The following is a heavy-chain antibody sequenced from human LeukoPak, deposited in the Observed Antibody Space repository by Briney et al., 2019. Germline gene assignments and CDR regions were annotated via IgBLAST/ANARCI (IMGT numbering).Heavy chain of an antibody. Sequence: SETLSLTCTVSGGSISSSSYYWGWIRQPPGKGLEWIGSIYYSGSTYYNPSLKSRVTISVDTSKNQFSLKLSSVTAADTAVYYCAREPPYYDILTGYLPTNAFDIWGQGTMVTVSS. CDR3: AREPPYYDILTGYLPTNAFDI. CDR2: IYYSGST. V-gene: IGHV4-39*07. J-gene: IGHJ3*02. D-gene: IGHD3-9*01. CDR1: GGSISSSSYY.